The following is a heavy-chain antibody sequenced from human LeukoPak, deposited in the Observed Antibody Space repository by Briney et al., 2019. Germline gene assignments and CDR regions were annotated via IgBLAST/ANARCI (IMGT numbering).Heavy chain of an antibody. CDR1: GFTFSSYA. Sequence: GGSLRLSCAASGFTFSSYAMSWVRQAPGKGLEWVSAISGSGGNTYYADSVKGRFTISRDNSKNTLYLQMNSLRAEDTAVYYCAKDLSLTTVTTYDYWGQGTLVTVSS. D-gene: IGHD4-17*01. CDR3: AKDLSLTTVTTYDY. V-gene: IGHV3-23*01. J-gene: IGHJ4*02. CDR2: ISGSGGNT.